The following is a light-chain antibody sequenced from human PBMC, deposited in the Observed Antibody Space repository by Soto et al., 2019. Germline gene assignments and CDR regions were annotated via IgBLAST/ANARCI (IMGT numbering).Light chain of an antibody. CDR2: EVT. V-gene: IGLV2-14*01. CDR1: SSDVGAYNY. J-gene: IGLJ1*01. CDR3: SSKRYSSTLLV. Sequence: QSVLTQPASVSGSPGQSITISCTGTSSDVGAYNYVSWYQHHPGKVPKLLIYEVTNRPSGVSDRFSGSKSGNTASLTISGLQAEDGADYYCSSKRYSSTLLVFGTGTKVTVL.